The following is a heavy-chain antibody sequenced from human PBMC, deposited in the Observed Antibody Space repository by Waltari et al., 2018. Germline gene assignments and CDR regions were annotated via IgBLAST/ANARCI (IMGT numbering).Heavy chain of an antibody. D-gene: IGHD2-2*01. V-gene: IGHV4-4*07. Sequence: QVQLQESGPGLVKPSETLSLTCTVSGVSISSHFWTWIRQPAGKGLEWVGRIRTSGVTDDSPSLKSRVTMSVDTSKNQFSLRLSSVTAADTAVYYCARNQNGAFDVWGQGTRVTVSS. CDR1: GVSISSHF. CDR3: ARNQNGAFDV. J-gene: IGHJ3*01. CDR2: IRTSGVT.